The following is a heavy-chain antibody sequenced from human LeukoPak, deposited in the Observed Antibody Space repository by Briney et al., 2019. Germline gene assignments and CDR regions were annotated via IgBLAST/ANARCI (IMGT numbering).Heavy chain of an antibody. CDR2: INHSGST. CDR1: GGSFSGYY. V-gene: IGHV4-34*01. D-gene: IGHD5-18*01. CDR3: ARRGGYSYGYVVDY. Sequence: SETLSLTCAVYGGSFSGYYWSWIRQPPGKGLEWIGEINHSGSTNYNPSLKSRVTISVDTSKNQFSLKLSSVTAADTAVYYCARRGGYSYGYVVDYWGQRTLVTVSS. J-gene: IGHJ4*02.